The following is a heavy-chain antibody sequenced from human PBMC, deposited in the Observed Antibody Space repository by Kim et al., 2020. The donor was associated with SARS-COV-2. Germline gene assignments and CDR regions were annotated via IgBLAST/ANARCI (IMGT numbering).Heavy chain of an antibody. CDR1: GYTFTGYY. D-gene: IGHD6-19*01. CDR2: INPNSGGT. V-gene: IGHV1-2*06. J-gene: IGHJ4*02. Sequence: ASVKVSCKASGYTFTGYYMHWVRQAPGQGLEWMGRINPNSGGTNYAQKFQGRVTMTRATSISTAYMELSRLRSDDTAVYYCAREGAGEAVAGTGFDYWGQGTLVTVSS. CDR3: AREGAGEAVAGTGFDY.